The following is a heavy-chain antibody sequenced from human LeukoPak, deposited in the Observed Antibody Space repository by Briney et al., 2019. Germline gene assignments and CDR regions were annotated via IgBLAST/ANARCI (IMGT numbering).Heavy chain of an antibody. J-gene: IGHJ4*02. CDR2: IYSGGST. Sequence: GGSLRLSCAASGFTVSSNYMSWVRQAPGKGLEWVSVIYSGGSTYYADSVKGRFTISRDNPKNTLYLQMNSLRAEDTAVYYCARDGYCSGGSCYSGYYFDYWGQGTLVTVSS. V-gene: IGHV3-66*01. CDR3: ARDGYCSGGSCYSGYYFDY. CDR1: GFTVSSNY. D-gene: IGHD2-15*01.